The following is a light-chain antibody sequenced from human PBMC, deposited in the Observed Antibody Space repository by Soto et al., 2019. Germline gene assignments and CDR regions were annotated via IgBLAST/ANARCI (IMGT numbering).Light chain of an antibody. J-gene: IGLJ2*01. V-gene: IGLV2-14*01. CDR2: DVT. Sequence: QSALTQPASVSGSPGQSITISCTGTSSDVGDYNYVSWYQQHPGKAPKLMIYDVTNRPSGVSNRFSASKSDNTASLTISGLQAEDEADYYCYSYRSNSTVVFGGGTKLTVL. CDR3: YSYRSNSTVV. CDR1: SSDVGDYNY.